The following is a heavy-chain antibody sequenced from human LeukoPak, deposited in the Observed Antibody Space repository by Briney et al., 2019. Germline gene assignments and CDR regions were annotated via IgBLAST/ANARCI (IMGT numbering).Heavy chain of an antibody. CDR1: GGSISSSSYY. J-gene: IGHJ4*02. CDR2: IYYSGST. V-gene: IGHV4-39*01. Sequence: SETLSLTCTVSGGSISSSSYYWGWIRQPPGKGLEWIGSIYYSGSTYYNPSLKSRVTISVDTSKNQFSLKLSPVTAADTAVYYCARTDWRELPKPDYWRQGTLVTVPS. CDR3: ARTDWRELPKPDY. D-gene: IGHD1-26*01.